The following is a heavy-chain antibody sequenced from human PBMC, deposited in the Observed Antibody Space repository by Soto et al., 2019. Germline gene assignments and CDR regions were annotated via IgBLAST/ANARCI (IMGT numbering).Heavy chain of an antibody. D-gene: IGHD1-26*01. CDR2: IYYSGST. CDR1: GGSISSYY. Sequence: QVQLQEAGPGLVKPSETLSLTCTVSGGSISSYYWRWIRQPPGKGLEWIGYIYYSGSTNYNPSPKSRVTISVDTSKNQFSLKLSSVTAADTAVYYCARYRGGSFYFDYWGQGTLVTVSS. J-gene: IGHJ4*02. CDR3: ARYRGGSFYFDY. V-gene: IGHV4-59*01.